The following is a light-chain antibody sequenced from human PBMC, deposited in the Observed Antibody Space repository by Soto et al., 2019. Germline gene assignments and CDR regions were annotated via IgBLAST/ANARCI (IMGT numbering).Light chain of an antibody. CDR1: SSDVGGYNF. V-gene: IGLV2-14*03. CDR3: SSYTKSSTVV. CDR2: EVT. Sequence: QSALTQPASVSGSPGQSITISCTGTSSDVGGYNFVSWYQQLPGKAPKLMIYEVTSRPSGVSNRFSGSKSGNTASLTISGLQPEDAAEYYCSSYTKSSTVVFGNGTKVTV. J-gene: IGLJ1*01.